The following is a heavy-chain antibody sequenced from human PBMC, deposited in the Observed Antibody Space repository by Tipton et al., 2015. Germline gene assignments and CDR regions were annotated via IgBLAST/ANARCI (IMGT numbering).Heavy chain of an antibody. Sequence: SLRLSCSASGFTFSLYWMHWVRQVPGKGLAWVSRIKGDGSISDHADSVKGRFTISRDNAQNSLYLQMNSLRAEDTAFYYCAREGSSWYFGVYWGQGTLVSVSS. D-gene: IGHD6-13*01. CDR2: IKGDGSIS. J-gene: IGHJ4*02. CDR3: AREGSSWYFGVY. V-gene: IGHV3-74*01. CDR1: GFTFSLYW.